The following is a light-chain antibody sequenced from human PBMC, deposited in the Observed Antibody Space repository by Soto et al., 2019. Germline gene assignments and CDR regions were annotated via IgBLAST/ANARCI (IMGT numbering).Light chain of an antibody. CDR1: SSDVGGYNY. J-gene: IGLJ1*01. Sequence: QSVLTQPPSASGSPGQSVTISCTGTSSDVGGYNYVSWYQQHPGKAPKLMIYEVNKRPSGVPDRFSGSKSGNTASLTVSGLQAEDEADYYCSSYAGSENFVFGTGTKLTVL. V-gene: IGLV2-8*01. CDR2: EVN. CDR3: SSYAGSENFV.